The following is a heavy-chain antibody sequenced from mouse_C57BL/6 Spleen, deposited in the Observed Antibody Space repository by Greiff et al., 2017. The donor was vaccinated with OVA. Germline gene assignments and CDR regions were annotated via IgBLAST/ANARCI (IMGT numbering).Heavy chain of an antibody. CDR2: IDPSDSYT. CDR1: GYTFTSYW. D-gene: IGHD4-1*01. Sequence: QVHVKQPGAELVKPGASVKLSCKASGYTFTSYWMQWVKQRPGQGLEWIGEIDPSDSYTNYNQKFKGKATLTVDTSSSTAYMQLSSLTSEDSAVYYCARGTGPFDYWGQGTTLTVSS. J-gene: IGHJ2*01. CDR3: ARGTGPFDY. V-gene: IGHV1-50*01.